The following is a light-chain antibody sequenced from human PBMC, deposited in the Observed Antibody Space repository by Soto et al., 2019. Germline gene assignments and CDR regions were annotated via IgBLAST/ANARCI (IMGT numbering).Light chain of an antibody. V-gene: IGKV3-15*01. Sequence: ETVMAQSPATLSVSPGERATLSCRASQSVSSNLAWHQQKPGQAPRIIRYDASTRATGIPARVRGSGSGTDFTLTISSLKSEDFEVYYCQQYHNWPITFGQGTRLEIK. J-gene: IGKJ5*01. CDR1: QSVSSN. CDR3: QQYHNWPIT. CDR2: DAS.